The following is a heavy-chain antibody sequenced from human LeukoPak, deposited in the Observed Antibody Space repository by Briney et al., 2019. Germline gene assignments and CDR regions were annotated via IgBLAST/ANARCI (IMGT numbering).Heavy chain of an antibody. CDR3: ARQTTTYYYDSSGYEDY. Sequence: GASVKVSCKASGYTFTGYYMHWVRQAPGQGLEWMGWINPNSGGTNYAQRFQGWVTMTRDTSISTAYMELSRLRSDDTAVYYCARQTTTYYYDSSGYEDYWGQGTLVTVSS. D-gene: IGHD3-22*01. V-gene: IGHV1-2*04. CDR1: GYTFTGYY. CDR2: INPNSGGT. J-gene: IGHJ4*02.